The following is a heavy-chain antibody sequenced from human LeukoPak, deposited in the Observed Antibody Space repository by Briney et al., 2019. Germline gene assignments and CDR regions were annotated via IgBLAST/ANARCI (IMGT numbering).Heavy chain of an antibody. J-gene: IGHJ4*02. V-gene: IGHV6-1*01. Sequence: SQTLSLTCAISGDSVSSNSAAWNWIRQSPSRGLEWLGRTYYRSKWYNDYVVSVKSRITINPDTSKNQFSLQLNSVTPEDTAVYYCARGYYGILTGYYPFDYWGQGTLLTVSS. CDR2: TYYRSKWYN. D-gene: IGHD3-9*01. CDR3: ARGYYGILTGYYPFDY. CDR1: GDSVSSNSAA.